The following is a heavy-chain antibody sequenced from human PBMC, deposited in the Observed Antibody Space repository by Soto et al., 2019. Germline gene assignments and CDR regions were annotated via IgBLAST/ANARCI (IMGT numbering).Heavy chain of an antibody. D-gene: IGHD2-21*01. Sequence: GGSLRLSCAASGFTFRAFAMSWVRHAPGKGLEWVSGIGSDGGGIQYADSVKGRFTIYRDKSKNTLYLQMDSLRAEDSAVYYCARYRTPDISRLFDYWGQGTLVTVSS. CDR3: ARYRTPDISRLFDY. J-gene: IGHJ4*02. V-gene: IGHV3-23*01. CDR1: GFTFRAFA. CDR2: IGSDGGGI.